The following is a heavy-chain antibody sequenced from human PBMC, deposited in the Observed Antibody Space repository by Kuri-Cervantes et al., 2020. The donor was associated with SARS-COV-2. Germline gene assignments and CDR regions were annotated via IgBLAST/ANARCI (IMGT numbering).Heavy chain of an antibody. V-gene: IGHV3-30*02. CDR2: IRSDGSNK. CDR1: GFTFSSYG. D-gene: IGHD6-13*01. CDR3: AKDLPGSSAADVY. J-gene: IGHJ4*02. Sequence: GESLKISCAASGFTFSSYGMHWVRQAPGKGLEWVAFIRSDGSNKYYADSVKGRFTISRDNSKNTLYLQMNSLRAEDTAVYYCAKDLPGSSAADVYWGQGTLVTVSS.